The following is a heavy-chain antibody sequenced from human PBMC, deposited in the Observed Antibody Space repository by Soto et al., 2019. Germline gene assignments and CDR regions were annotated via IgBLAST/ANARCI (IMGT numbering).Heavy chain of an antibody. CDR2: ISAYNGDT. D-gene: IGHD3-10*01. CDR3: ARDLMVRAVTVPGY. V-gene: IGHV1-18*01. CDR1: GGTFSSYA. J-gene: IGHJ4*02. Sequence: GASVKVSCKASGGTFSSYAISWVRQAPGQGLEWMGWISAYNGDTRYSQKFQGRVTFTTDTSATTAYMELSSLRSEDTAVYYCARDLMVRAVTVPGYWGQGTLVTVSS.